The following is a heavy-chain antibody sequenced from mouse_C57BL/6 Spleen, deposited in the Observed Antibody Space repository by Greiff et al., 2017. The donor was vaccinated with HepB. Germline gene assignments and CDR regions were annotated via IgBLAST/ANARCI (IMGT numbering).Heavy chain of an antibody. CDR3: ARSGGYDAMDY. V-gene: IGHV1-26*01. CDR1: GYTFTDYY. CDR2: INPNNGGT. J-gene: IGHJ4*01. Sequence: EVQLQQSGPELVKPGASVKISCKASGYTFTDYYMNWVKQSHGKSLEWIGDINPNNGGTSYNQKFKGKATLTVDKSSSTAYMELRSLTSEDSAVYYCARSGGYDAMDYWGQGTSVTVSS.